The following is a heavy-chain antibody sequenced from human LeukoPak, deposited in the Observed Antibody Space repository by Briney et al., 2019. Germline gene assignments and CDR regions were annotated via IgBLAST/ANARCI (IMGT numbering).Heavy chain of an antibody. CDR1: GFAFSTYN. CDR2: TSYDGRNE. D-gene: IGHD2-8*01. J-gene: IGHJ4*02. CDR3: VREKYCTPTDCLHGRFYFNC. Sequence: ALRLSCAASGFAFSTYNMHWVRQAPGKGLEWVAVTSYDGRNENHAESVKGRFTISRDNSKNTLYLQMNTLRTEDTALYYCVREKYCTPTDCLHGRFYFNCWGQGTLVTVSS. V-gene: IGHV3-30*04.